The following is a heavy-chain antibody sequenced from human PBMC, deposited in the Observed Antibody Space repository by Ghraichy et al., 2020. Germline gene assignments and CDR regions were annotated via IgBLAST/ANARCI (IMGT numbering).Heavy chain of an antibody. Sequence: SETLSLTCAVYGGSFSGYYWSWIRQPPGKGLEWIGEINHSGSTNYNPSLKSRVTISVDTSKNQFSLKLSSVTAADTAVYYCARETREDIVVVVAELRYYYYGMDVWGQGTTVTVSS. CDR3: ARETREDIVVVVAELRYYYYGMDV. V-gene: IGHV4-34*01. D-gene: IGHD2-15*01. J-gene: IGHJ6*02. CDR2: INHSGST. CDR1: GGSFSGYY.